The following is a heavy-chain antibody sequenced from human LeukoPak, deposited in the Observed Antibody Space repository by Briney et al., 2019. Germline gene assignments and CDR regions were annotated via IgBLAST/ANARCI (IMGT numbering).Heavy chain of an antibody. CDR1: GFTFSSHA. CDR3: AKDACVGDCNYHFDY. D-gene: IGHD2-21*02. J-gene: IGHJ4*02. Sequence: PGGSPRLSCAASGFTFSSHAMSWVRQAPGKGLEWVSTISGSGASTYYSESVKGRFTISRDNFKSILYLQMNNLRDEDSAIYYCAKDACVGDCNYHFDYWGQGTFVPVSS. CDR2: ISGSGAST. V-gene: IGHV3-23*01.